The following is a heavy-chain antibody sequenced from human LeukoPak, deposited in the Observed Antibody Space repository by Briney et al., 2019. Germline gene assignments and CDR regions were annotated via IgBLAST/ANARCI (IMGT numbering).Heavy chain of an antibody. Sequence: PGGSLRLSCAASGFTFSSYAMNWVRQTPGKGLEWVSFITGDAGTTSYPDSLKGRFTISRDSSKNTLYLQLNSLSAEDTAVYYCAKTTGNGHWLIEYWGQGTLVTVSS. D-gene: IGHD4-23*01. CDR1: GFTFSSYA. V-gene: IGHV3-23*01. CDR2: ITGDAGTT. CDR3: AKTTGNGHWLIEY. J-gene: IGHJ4*02.